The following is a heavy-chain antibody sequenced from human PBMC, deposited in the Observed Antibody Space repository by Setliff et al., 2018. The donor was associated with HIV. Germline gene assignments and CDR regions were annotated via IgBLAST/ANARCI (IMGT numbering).Heavy chain of an antibody. J-gene: IGHJ1*01. CDR1: GGTFRSHE. Sequence: ASVKVSCKASGGTFRSHEISWVRQAPGQGLEWMANFDPEDGETFYAQKFQGRLTMTEDTSTDTAYMELSSLRSDDTAMYYCATDPGYSSTWYSESFQHWGQGTVVTVSS. CDR2: FDPEDGET. V-gene: IGHV1-24*01. D-gene: IGHD6-13*01. CDR3: ATDPGYSSTWYSESFQH.